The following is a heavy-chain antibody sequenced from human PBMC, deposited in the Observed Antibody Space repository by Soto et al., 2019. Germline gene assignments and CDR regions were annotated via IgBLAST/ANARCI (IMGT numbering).Heavy chain of an antibody. D-gene: IGHD6-13*01. V-gene: IGHV1-3*01. J-gene: IGHJ5*02. CDR1: GYTFTSYA. Sequence: QVQLVQSGAEVKKPGASVKVSCKASGYTFTSYAMHWVRQAPGQRLEWMGWINAGNGNTKYSQKFQGRVTITRDTSASTAYMELSSLRSEDTAVYYCARGGSIEAAGVKHNWFDPWGQGTLVTVSS. CDR2: INAGNGNT. CDR3: ARGGSIEAAGVKHNWFDP.